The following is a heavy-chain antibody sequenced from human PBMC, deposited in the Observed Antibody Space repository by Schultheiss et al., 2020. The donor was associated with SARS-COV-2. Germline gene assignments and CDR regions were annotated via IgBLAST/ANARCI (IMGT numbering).Heavy chain of an antibody. CDR3: VKCRHSSGWYDRLNYYYYMDV. V-gene: IGHV4-34*01. CDR1: GGSFSGYY. Sequence: SETLSLTCAVYGGSFSGYYWSWIRQHPGKGLEWIGYIYYSGSTYYNPSLKSRVTISVDTSKNQFSLKLSSVTAADTAVYYCVKCRHSSGWYDRLNYYYYMDVWGKGTTVTVSS. CDR2: IYYSGST. J-gene: IGHJ6*03. D-gene: IGHD6-19*01.